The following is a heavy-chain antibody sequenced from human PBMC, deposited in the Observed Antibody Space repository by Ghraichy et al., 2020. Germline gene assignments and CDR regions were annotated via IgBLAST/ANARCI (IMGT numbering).Heavy chain of an antibody. V-gene: IGHV1-18*04. CDR1: GYTFTSYA. D-gene: IGHD1-26*01. CDR2: ISGHIGNS. Sequence: ASVKVSCKASGYTFTSYAISWVRQAPGQGLEWMGWISGHIGNSIYAQNLQGRLTMTTDTVTTTAYMELRSLRSDDTAVYYCARGYSLGSSHFDFWGQGTLVTVSS. J-gene: IGHJ4*02. CDR3: ARGYSLGSSHFDF.